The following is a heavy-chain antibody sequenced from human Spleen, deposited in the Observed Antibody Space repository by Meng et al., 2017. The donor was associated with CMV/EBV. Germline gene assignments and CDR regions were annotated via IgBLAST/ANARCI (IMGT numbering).Heavy chain of an antibody. D-gene: IGHD2-8*01. CDR1: GGSFSGYY. Sequence: QGQLQQGGAGLLKPSETLSLTCAVYGGSFSGYYWSWIRQPPGKGLEWIGEINHSGSTNYNPSLKSRVTISVDTSKNQFSLKLSSVTAADTAVYYCARGTNGVWWWGQGTLVTVSS. CDR2: INHSGST. J-gene: IGHJ4*02. V-gene: IGHV4-34*01. CDR3: ARGTNGVWW.